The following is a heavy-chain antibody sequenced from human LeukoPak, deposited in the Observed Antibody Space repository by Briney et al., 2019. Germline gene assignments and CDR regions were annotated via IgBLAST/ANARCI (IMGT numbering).Heavy chain of an antibody. J-gene: IGHJ4*02. CDR3: AKSNLGDQKWLPYFDY. CDR2: ISWNSGSI. D-gene: IGHD5-12*01. CDR1: GFTFDDYA. V-gene: IGHV3-9*01. Sequence: PGRSLRLSCAASGFTFDDYAMHWVRQAPGKGLEWVSGISWNSGSIGYADSVKGRFTISRDNAKNSLYLQMNSLRAEDTALYYCAKSNLGDQKWLPYFDYWGQGTLVTVSS.